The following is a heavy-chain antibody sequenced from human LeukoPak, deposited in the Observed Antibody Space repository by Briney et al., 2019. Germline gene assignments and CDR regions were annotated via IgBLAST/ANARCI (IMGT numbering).Heavy chain of an antibody. CDR3: ARGGSWFGEFRWWYMDV. V-gene: IGHV3-53*01. CDR2: IYSGGST. Sequence: SGGSLRLSCAASGFTVSSNYMSWVRQAPGKGLEWVSVIYSGGSTYYVDSVEGRFIISRDNSKNTVYLQMNRLRAEDTAVYYCARGGSWFGEFRWWYMDVWGKGTTVTISS. J-gene: IGHJ6*03. CDR1: GFTVSSNY. D-gene: IGHD3-10*01.